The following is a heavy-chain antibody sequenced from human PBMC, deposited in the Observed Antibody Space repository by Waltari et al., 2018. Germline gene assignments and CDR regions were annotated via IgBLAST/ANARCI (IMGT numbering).Heavy chain of an antibody. Sequence: QVQLVQSGAEVRKPGASVKVSCQASGYTFTSYYLHWMRQAPGQGLGWMGIINPSAGTTTYAQKCQGRVTITADESTSTAYMELSSLRSEDTAVYYCARGGIVVVTPHAFDIWGQGTMVTVSS. J-gene: IGHJ3*02. CDR3: ARGGIVVVTPHAFDI. CDR2: INPSAGTT. CDR1: GYTFTSYY. V-gene: IGHV1-46*01. D-gene: IGHD2-21*02.